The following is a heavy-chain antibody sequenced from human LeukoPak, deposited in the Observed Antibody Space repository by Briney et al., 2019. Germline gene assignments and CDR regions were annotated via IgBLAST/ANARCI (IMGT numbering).Heavy chain of an antibody. CDR2: ISSSGSTI. CDR1: GFTFSSYS. Sequence: GGSLRLSCAASGFTFSSYSMNWVRQAPGKGLEWVSYISSSGSTIYYADSVKGRFTISRDNAKNSLYLQMNSLRAEDTAVYYCAREAAYGDPDIYIDYWGQGTLVTVSS. V-gene: IGHV3-48*04. D-gene: IGHD4-17*01. CDR3: AREAAYGDPDIYIDY. J-gene: IGHJ4*02.